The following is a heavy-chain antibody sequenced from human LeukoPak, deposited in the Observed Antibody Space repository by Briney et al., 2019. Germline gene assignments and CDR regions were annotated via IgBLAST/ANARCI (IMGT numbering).Heavy chain of an antibody. D-gene: IGHD6-19*01. V-gene: IGHV3-23*01. J-gene: IGHJ4*02. CDR3: ASLIAVANFDY. CDR1: GFTFSSYA. Sequence: GGSLRLSCAASGFTFSSYAMSWVRQAPGKGPEWVSGFGDNGANMYYAESVRGRFTISRDNAKNSLYLQMNSLRAEDTAVYYCASLIAVANFDYWGQGTLVTASS. CDR2: FGDNGANM.